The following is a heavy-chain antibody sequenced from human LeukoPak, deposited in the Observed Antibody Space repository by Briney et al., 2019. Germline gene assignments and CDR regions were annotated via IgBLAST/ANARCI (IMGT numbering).Heavy chain of an antibody. J-gene: IGHJ6*03. CDR3: AREAYDSWSGYSGRDYMDV. CDR1: GFTFSSYW. CDR2: IKQDGSEK. V-gene: IGHV3-7*01. Sequence: PGGSLRLSCAASGFTFSSYWMSWVRQAPGKGLEWVANIKQDGSEKYYVDSVKGRFTISRDNAKNSLYLQMNSLRAEDTAVYYCAREAYDSWSGYSGRDYMDVWGKGTTVTVSS. D-gene: IGHD3-3*01.